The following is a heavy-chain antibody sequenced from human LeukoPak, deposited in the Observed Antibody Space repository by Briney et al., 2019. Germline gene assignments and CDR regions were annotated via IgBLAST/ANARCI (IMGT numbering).Heavy chain of an antibody. D-gene: IGHD3-10*02. CDR2: IYPGDSDT. Sequence: GESLKISCKGSGYSFTSYWIGLVRPMPGKGLGWMGSIYPGDSDTSYSPSFQGQVTISSDKSISTAYLQWSSLKASDTAMYYCARLFSGSFTPDYWGQGTMVTVSS. V-gene: IGHV5-51*01. CDR1: GYSFTSYW. CDR3: ARLFSGSFTPDY. J-gene: IGHJ4*02.